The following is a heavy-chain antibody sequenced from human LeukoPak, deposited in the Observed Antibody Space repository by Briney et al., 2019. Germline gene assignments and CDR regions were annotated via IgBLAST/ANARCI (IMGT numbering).Heavy chain of an antibody. J-gene: IGHJ4*02. V-gene: IGHV4-4*07. D-gene: IGHD3-3*01. CDR2: IYNSGST. CDR1: GGSMSSYY. Sequence: SETLSLTCTVSGGSMSSYYWSWIRQPAGKGLERIGRIYNSGSTNYNPSLKSRLIMSVDTSKNQFSLKLSSVTAADTAVYYCATEGSGFNKWGQGTLVTVSS. CDR3: ATEGSGFNK.